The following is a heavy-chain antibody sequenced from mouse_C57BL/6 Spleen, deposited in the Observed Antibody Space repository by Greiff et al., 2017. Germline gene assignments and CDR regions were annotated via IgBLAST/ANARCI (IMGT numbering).Heavy chain of an antibody. D-gene: IGHD1-1*01. V-gene: IGHV1-80*01. CDR1: GYAFSSYW. J-gene: IGHJ4*01. CDR2: IYPGDGAT. Sequence: VQLPQSGAELVKPGASVKISCKASGYAFSSYWMNWVKQRPGKGLEWIGQIYPGDGATNYNGKFKGKATLTADKSSSTAYMQLSSLTSEDSAVYFCARDYYGSSYHAMDYWGQGTSVTVSS. CDR3: ARDYYGSSYHAMDY.